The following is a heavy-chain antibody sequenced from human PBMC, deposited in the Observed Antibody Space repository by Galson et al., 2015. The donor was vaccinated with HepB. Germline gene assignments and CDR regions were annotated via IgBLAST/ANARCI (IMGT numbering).Heavy chain of an antibody. CDR2: INGRGDET. J-gene: IGHJ4*02. CDR1: GFAFSSYG. D-gene: IGHD3-10*01. V-gene: IGHV3-23*01. Sequence: SLRLSCAASGFAFSSYGMRWVRQAPGTGLEWVSAINGRGDETRYADSVRGRFIISRDNSKNTVYLQMNSLRVEDMAIYFCAKGDGDFGEFHLAYFGHWGPGILVTVSS. CDR3: AKGDGDFGEFHLAYFGH.